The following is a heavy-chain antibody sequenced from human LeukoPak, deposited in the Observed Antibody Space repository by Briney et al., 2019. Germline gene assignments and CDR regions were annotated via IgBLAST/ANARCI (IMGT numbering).Heavy chain of an antibody. CDR2: ISSSGTT. D-gene: IGHD3-22*01. CDR1: GFTFSSYS. V-gene: IGHV3-48*01. Sequence: GGSLRLSCAASGFTFSSYSMNWVRQAPGKGLEWVSFISSSGTTYYADSVKGRFTISGDNAKSSVYLQLNSLRGEDTAVYYCARGSMIIVADWYFDLWGRGTLVTVSS. J-gene: IGHJ2*01. CDR3: ARGSMIIVADWYFDL.